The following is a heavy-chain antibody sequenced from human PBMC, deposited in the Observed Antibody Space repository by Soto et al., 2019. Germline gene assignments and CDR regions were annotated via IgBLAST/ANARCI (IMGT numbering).Heavy chain of an antibody. CDR3: ARGRYYYDSSGYQSYYYGMDV. Sequence: PGGSLRLSCAASGFTFSDYYMSWIRQAPGKGLEWVSYISSSGSTIYYADSVKGRFTISRDNAKNSLYLQVNSLRAEDTAVYYCARGRYYYDSSGYQSYYYGMDVWGQGTTVTVSS. CDR1: GFTFSDYY. V-gene: IGHV3-11*01. CDR2: ISSSGSTI. D-gene: IGHD3-22*01. J-gene: IGHJ6*02.